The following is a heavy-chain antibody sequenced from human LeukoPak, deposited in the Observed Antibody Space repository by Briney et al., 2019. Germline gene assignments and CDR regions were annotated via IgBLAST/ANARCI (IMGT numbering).Heavy chain of an antibody. CDR2: IYYSGST. V-gene: IGHV4-59*01. CDR1: GGSISSYY. CDR3: ARILVDTAMVTGSDAFDI. J-gene: IGHJ3*02. Sequence: SETLSLTCTVSGGSISSYYWSWIRQPPVKGLEWIGYIYYSGSTNYNPSLKSRVTISVDTSKNQFSLKLSSVTAADTAVYYCARILVDTAMVTGSDAFDIWGRGTMVTVSS. D-gene: IGHD5-18*01.